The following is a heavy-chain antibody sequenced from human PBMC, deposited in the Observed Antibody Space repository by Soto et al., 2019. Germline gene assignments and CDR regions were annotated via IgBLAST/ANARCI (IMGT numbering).Heavy chain of an antibody. CDR1: GGSFSGYY. V-gene: IGHV4-34*01. D-gene: IGHD2-2*02. J-gene: IGHJ6*02. CDR2: INNSAST. Sequence: QVQLQQWGAGLLKPSETLSLTCAVYGGSFSGYYWSWIRQPPGKGLEWIGDINNSASTNYNPSLKSRVPRSVDTSNNQFSLKLSSVTAADTAVYYCARGRSYCSSTSCYRWHYYYGMDVWGQGTTVTVSS. CDR3: ARGRSYCSSTSCYRWHYYYGMDV.